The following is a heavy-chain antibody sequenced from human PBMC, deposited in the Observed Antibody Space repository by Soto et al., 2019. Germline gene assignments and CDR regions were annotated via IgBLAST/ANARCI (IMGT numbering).Heavy chain of an antibody. CDR3: ARDTAVAGTLAY. V-gene: IGHV1-18*01. Sequence: QVQLVQSGAEVKKPGASVKVSCKASGYTFTSYGISWVRQAPGQGLEWMGWISAYNGNTNYAQKLQGRVTMTTDTATSRAYRELRSVRSDDTAVYYCARDTAVAGTLAYWGQGTLVTVSS. D-gene: IGHD6-19*01. CDR2: ISAYNGNT. J-gene: IGHJ4*02. CDR1: GYTFTSYG.